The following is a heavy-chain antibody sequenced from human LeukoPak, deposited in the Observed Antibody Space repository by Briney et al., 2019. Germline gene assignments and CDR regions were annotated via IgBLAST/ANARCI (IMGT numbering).Heavy chain of an antibody. CDR3: AREVVIVVEPAANTIDY. CDR2: ISKSSTYI. D-gene: IGHD2-2*01. CDR1: GFTFRDYT. J-gene: IGHJ4*02. V-gene: IGHV3-21*01. Sequence: TGESLRLSCAASGFTFRDYTMNWVRQAPGKGLEWVSAISKSSTYIKYADSVKGRFTVSRDNAKNSLFLQMNSLRVEDTAVYYCAREVVIVVEPAANTIDYWGQGTRVTVSS.